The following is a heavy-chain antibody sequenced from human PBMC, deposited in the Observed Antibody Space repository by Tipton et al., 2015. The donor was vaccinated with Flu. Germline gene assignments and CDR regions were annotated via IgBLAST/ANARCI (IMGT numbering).Heavy chain of an antibody. CDR2: ICHSGSS. J-gene: IGHJ4*02. CDR3: ARGLYGSGSYQRRYFDS. V-gene: IGHV4-38-2*01. D-gene: IGHD3-10*01. Sequence: TLSLTCAVSGYSISSGYYWGWIRQPPGKGLEWIGNICHSGSSYDNPSLKSRVTISVDRSKNRFSLKPSSVTAADTAVYYCARGLYGSGSYQRRYFDSWGQGTLVTASS. CDR1: GYSISSGYY.